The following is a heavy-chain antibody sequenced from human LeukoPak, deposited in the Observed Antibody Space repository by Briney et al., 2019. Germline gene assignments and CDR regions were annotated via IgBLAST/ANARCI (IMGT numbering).Heavy chain of an antibody. CDR3: ARWGYSSSWNYYYYYYMDV. Sequence: PGGSLRLSCAASGFTFSSYSMNWVRQAPGKGLEWVSYISSSSSTIYYADSVKGRFTISRDNAKNSLYLQMNSLRAEDTAVYYCARWGYSSSWNYYYYYYMDVWGKGTTVTVSS. D-gene: IGHD6-13*01. CDR1: GFTFSSYS. CDR2: ISSSSSTI. V-gene: IGHV3-48*01. J-gene: IGHJ6*03.